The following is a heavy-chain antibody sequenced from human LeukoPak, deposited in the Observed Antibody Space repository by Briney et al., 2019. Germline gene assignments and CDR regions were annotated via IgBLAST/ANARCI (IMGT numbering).Heavy chain of an antibody. D-gene: IGHD5-24*01. CDR2: IKQDGSKK. J-gene: IGHJ4*02. Sequence: GGSLRLSCVASGFPYSSYWMTWVRQAPGKGLEWVANIKQDGSKKSYVDSVKGRFTISRDNAKNSLYLQMNSLRAEDTAIYYCTRVGYIDEGIDYWGQGTLVTVSS. V-gene: IGHV3-7*04. CDR1: GFPYSSYW. CDR3: TRVGYIDEGIDY.